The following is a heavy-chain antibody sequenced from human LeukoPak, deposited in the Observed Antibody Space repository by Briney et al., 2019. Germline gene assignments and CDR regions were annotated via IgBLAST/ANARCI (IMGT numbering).Heavy chain of an antibody. Sequence: SETLSLTCAVYGGSFSGYYWSWVRQPPGKGLEWIGEINHSGSTNYNPSPKSRVTISVDGSENQFCLKLSSVTAAETAVYFCASTVWGWPLFPSRRFDYWGEGTLVTVST. CDR1: GGSFSGYY. V-gene: IGHV4-34*01. CDR3: ASTVWGWPLFPSRRFDY. D-gene: IGHD3-16*01. J-gene: IGHJ4*02. CDR2: INHSGST.